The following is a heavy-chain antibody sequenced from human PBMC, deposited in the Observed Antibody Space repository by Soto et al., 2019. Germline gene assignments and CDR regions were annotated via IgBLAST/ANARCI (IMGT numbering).Heavy chain of an antibody. V-gene: IGHV3-33*01. CDR3: ARVRDGGWFHMDV. Sequence: QVQLVESGGGVVQPGRSLRLSCVGSGFPFWHYGMHWVRQAPGKGLEWVAVIWSDGKKESYADFVKGRFAISRDNFKDTLYRQMNSLRAGDTAVYYCARVRDGGWFHMDVWGQGTTVTVSS. CDR2: IWSDGKKE. D-gene: IGHD6-19*01. CDR1: GFPFWHYG. J-gene: IGHJ6*02.